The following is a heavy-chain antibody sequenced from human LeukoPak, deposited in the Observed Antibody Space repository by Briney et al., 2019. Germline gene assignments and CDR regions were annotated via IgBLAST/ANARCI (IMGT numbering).Heavy chain of an antibody. V-gene: IGHV3-23*01. CDR3: VYYDSSGYYLFDY. CDR2: ISGSGGST. Sequence: GGSLRLSCAASGFTFSSYAMSWVRQAPGKGLEWVSAISGSGGSTYYADSVKGRFTISRDNSKNTLYLQMNSLRAEDTAVYYCVYYDSSGYYLFDYWGQGTLVTVSS. J-gene: IGHJ4*02. D-gene: IGHD3-22*01. CDR1: GFTFSSYA.